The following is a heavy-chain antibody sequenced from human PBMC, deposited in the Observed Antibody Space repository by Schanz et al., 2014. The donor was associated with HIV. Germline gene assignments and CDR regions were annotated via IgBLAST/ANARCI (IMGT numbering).Heavy chain of an antibody. CDR2: IKLDGSEK. D-gene: IGHD6-19*01. Sequence: EGQLVESGGGLVQPGGSLRLSCAASGFTFKTYWMSWVRQAPGKGLEWLANIKLDGSEKYYVDSVKGRFTISRDNTKNSLYLQMNSLRAEDTAVYYCAKVAIHSSGWLPFDYWGQGTLITVSS. CDR3: AKVAIHSSGWLPFDY. V-gene: IGHV3-7*01. J-gene: IGHJ4*02. CDR1: GFTFKTYW.